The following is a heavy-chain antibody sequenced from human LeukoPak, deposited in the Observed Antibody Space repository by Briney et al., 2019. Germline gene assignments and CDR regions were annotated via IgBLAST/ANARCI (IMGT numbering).Heavy chain of an antibody. CDR2: ISSSSSYI. CDR3: ARVDTLNYYDSSGYFDY. J-gene: IGHJ4*02. CDR1: GFTFSSYS. V-gene: IGHV3-21*01. D-gene: IGHD3-22*01. Sequence: GGSLRLSCAASGFTFSSYSMNWVRQAPGKGLEWVSSISSSSSYIYYADSVKGRFTISRDNAKNSLYLQMNSLRAEDTAVYYCARVDTLNYYDSSGYFDYWGQGTLVTVSS.